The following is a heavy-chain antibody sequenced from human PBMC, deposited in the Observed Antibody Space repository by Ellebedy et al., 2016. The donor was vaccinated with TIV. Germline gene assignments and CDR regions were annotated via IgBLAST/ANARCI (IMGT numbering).Heavy chain of an antibody. J-gene: IGHJ4*02. V-gene: IGHV3-23*01. D-gene: IGHD7-27*01. CDR3: TNGRTNLGYLSHDF. CDR2: ISGSGANT. Sequence: PGGSLRLSCATSGFAFSTYALSWVRLAPGKGLEWVSAISGSGANTYYADSVKGRFTISRDHSKNTVFLQMSSLRAEDTAVYYCTNGRTNLGYLSHDFWGQGTLVTVSS. CDR1: GFAFSTYA.